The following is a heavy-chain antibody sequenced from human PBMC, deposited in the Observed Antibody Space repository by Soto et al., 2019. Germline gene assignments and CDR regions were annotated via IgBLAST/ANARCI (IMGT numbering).Heavy chain of an antibody. CDR2: ITSDGSSA. V-gene: IGHV3-74*01. CDR1: GFTFSSHW. J-gene: IGHJ3*02. CDR3: ADLFAGFDI. Sequence: EVQVVESGGDLVQPGGSLRLSCVASGFTFSSHWMHWVRQAPGKGLVWVAHITSDGSSATYADSVKGRFTISRDNAKNTLYLQMNTLRVEDTAVYYCADLFAGFDIWGQGTMVTVSS. D-gene: IGHD3-10*02.